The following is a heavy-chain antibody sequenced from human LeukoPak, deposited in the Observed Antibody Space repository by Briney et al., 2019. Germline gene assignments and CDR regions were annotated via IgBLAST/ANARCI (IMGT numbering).Heavy chain of an antibody. J-gene: IGHJ4*02. CDR3: AKGLTPFASLTRRAKGMAVAAFDS. CDR1: GFTFSSYA. CDR2: VSGSGGDT. D-gene: IGHD6-19*01. V-gene: IGHV3-23*01. Sequence: GGSLRLSCAGSGFTFSSYALSWVRQAPGKGLEWVSSVSGSGGDTYYVDSVKGRFTISRDNSKNTLYLQMISVRAEVTAVYYCAKGLTPFASLTRRAKGMAVAAFDSWGQGTLVTVSS.